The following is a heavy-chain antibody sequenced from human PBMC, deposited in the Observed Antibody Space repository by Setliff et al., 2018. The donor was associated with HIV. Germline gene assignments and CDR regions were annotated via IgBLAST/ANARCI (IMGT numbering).Heavy chain of an antibody. CDR3: VRDHRPSNNNWHHWFDP. CDR2: ITGDGSYT. Sequence: PGGSLRLSCAASGFTFRNYKFNWVRQAPGKGLEWVSVITGDGSYTYYADSVKGRFTISRDNSKNTLYLQMNSLRAEDTAVYYCVRDHRPSNNNWHHWFDPWGQGTLVTVSS. D-gene: IGHD1-1*01. V-gene: IGHV3-23*01. J-gene: IGHJ5*02. CDR1: GFTFRNYK.